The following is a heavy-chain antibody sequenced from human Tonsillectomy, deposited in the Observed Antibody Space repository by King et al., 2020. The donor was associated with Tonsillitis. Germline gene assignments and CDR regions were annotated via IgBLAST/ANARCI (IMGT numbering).Heavy chain of an antibody. D-gene: IGHD3-10*02. CDR2: ISTSGGTI. CDR3: ARESLTVQGIITVPYYYYYMED. V-gene: IGHV3-48*03. CDR1: GFVFSNYE. Sequence: VQLVESGGGLVQPGGSLRLSCAASGFVFSNYEMNWVRQAPGKGLEWVSYISTSGGTIYYADSVKGRFTISRDNAKNSLYLQMNSLRAEDTAVYYCARESLTVQGIITVPYYYYYMEDWGKGTSVTVSS. J-gene: IGHJ6*03.